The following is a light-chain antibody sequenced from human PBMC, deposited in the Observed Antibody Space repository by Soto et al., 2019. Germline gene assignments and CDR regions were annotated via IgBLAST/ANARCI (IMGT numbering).Light chain of an antibody. CDR2: AAT. CDR3: QQSYTHPWT. V-gene: IGKV1-39*01. J-gene: IGKJ1*01. CDR1: QYINTY. Sequence: DIQMTQSPSSLSASVGDRVTISCRASQYINTYLYWYQQKGGKAPKLLIYAATNLQSGVPSRFSGSGSGTDFNVTISILQPEDFATYYCQQSYTHPWTFGPGTKVEIE.